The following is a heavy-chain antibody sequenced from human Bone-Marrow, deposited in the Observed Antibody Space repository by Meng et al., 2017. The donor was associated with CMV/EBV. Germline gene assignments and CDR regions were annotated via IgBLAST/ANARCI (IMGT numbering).Heavy chain of an antibody. CDR1: GFIFSDYY. V-gene: IGHV3-23*01. J-gene: IGHJ4*02. CDR3: AKVYCSSTSCYGANLDY. CDR2: ISGSGGST. Sequence: GGSLRLSCAASGFIFSDYYMNWVRQAPGKGLEWVSAISGSGGSTYYADSVKGRFTISRDNSKNTLYLQMNSLRAEDTAVYYCAKVYCSSTSCYGANLDYWGQGTLVTVSS. D-gene: IGHD2-2*01.